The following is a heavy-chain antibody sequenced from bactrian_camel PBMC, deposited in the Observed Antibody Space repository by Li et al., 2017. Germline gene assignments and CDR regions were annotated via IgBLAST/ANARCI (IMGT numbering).Heavy chain of an antibody. V-gene: IGHV3S53*01. J-gene: IGHJ4*01. CDR1: EYFAVRNC. D-gene: IGHD5*01. CDR2: IDSDGET. Sequence: QVQLVESGGGSVQAGGALRLSCTASEYFAVRNCMGWIRQVSGKEREGVASIDSDGETTYADSVKGRFIISRDNSGSTLYHEMNNLKPEDTAMYYGAAEKASVIMPLGGALYRPTLWGYWGQGTQVTVSA. CDR3: AAEKASVIMPLGGALYRPTLWGY.